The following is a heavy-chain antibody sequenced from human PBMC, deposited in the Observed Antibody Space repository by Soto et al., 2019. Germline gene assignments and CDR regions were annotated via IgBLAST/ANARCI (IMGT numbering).Heavy chain of an antibody. CDR2: IYPGDSDT. CDR1: GYRFASYW. J-gene: IGHJ4*02. Sequence: GESLKISCKGSGYRFASYWIGWVRQMPGKGLGWMGIIYPGDSDTRYSPSFQGQVTISADKSISTAYLQGSSLKASDTAMYNCARAEEKNNSIYGYWGQGTLVTVSS. CDR3: ARAEEKNNSIYGY. D-gene: IGHD4-4*01. V-gene: IGHV5-51*01.